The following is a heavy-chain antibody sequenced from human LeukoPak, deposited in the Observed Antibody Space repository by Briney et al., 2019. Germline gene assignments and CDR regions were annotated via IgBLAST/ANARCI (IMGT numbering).Heavy chain of an antibody. CDR3: ASTNCSSAGCYGANWFDP. D-gene: IGHD2-2*01. J-gene: IGHJ5*02. CDR1: GGSLSSGDYY. CDR2: IYFSGNT. Sequence: SQTLSLTCTVSGGSLSSGDYYWSWIRQPPGTGLEWIGYIYFSGNTFHYNPSLKSRVNISVDTSKNQFSLRLSSVTAVDTAVYYCASTNCSSAGCYGANWFDPWGQGTLVTVSS. V-gene: IGHV4-30-4*08.